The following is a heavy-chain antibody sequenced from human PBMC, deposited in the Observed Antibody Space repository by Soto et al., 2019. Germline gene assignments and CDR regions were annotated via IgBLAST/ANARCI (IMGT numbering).Heavy chain of an antibody. D-gene: IGHD2-2*01. CDR1: GGSISTSYY. CDR2: IYYGGST. Sequence: QLQLQESGPGLVKPSETLSLTCTVSGGSISTSYYWGWIRQPPGKGLEWIGSIYYGGSTYYNPSLMSRVTISVDTSKNQFSLKLNSVTAADTAVYYCARSAALYYYYYMDVCGKGTTVTVSS. CDR3: ARSAALYYYYYMDV. J-gene: IGHJ6*03. V-gene: IGHV4-39*01.